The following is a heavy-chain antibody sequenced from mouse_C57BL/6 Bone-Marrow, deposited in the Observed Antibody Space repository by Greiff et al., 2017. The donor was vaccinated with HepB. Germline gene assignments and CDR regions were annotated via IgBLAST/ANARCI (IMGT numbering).Heavy chain of an antibody. CDR2: ISNGGSYT. CDR1: GFTFSSYA. J-gene: IGHJ1*03. V-gene: IGHV5-4*01. D-gene: IGHD2-5*01. Sequence: VQLKESGGGLVKPGGSLKLSCAASGFTFSSYAMSWVRQTPEKGLEWVATISNGGSYTYYPDNVKGRITIARDKSKNNLYLQLSRLKSEDTAMYYCARYTIVTTHWYFDVWGTGTTVTVSS. CDR3: ARYTIVTTHWYFDV.